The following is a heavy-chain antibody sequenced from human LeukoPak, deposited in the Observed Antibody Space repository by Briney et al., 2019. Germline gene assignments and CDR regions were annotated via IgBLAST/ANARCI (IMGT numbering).Heavy chain of an antibody. D-gene: IGHD1-14*01. Sequence: GGSLRLSCAASGFTFSDYFMTWIRQAPGKGLGWVSYISSSGSTIFYADSVKGRFTISRDNTKNSLYLQMNSLRAEDTAVYYCATFSEVDYWGQGTLVTVFS. CDR1: GFTFSDYF. CDR2: ISSSGSTI. V-gene: IGHV3-11*01. J-gene: IGHJ4*02. CDR3: ATFSEVDY.